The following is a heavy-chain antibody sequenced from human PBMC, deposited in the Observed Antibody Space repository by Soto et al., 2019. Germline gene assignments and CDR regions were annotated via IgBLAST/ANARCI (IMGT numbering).Heavy chain of an antibody. CDR2: IKQDGSEK. CDR1: GGTFSSYW. V-gene: IGHV3-7*01. CDR3: ACRGCMLAWVDV. D-gene: IGHD2-8*01. J-gene: IGHJ6*02. Sequence: PGGSLRLSCAAYGGTFSSYWMSLVRHAPGKGLEWVANIKQDGSEKYYVDSVKGRFTISRDNAKNSLYLQMNSLRDEDTAVYYCACRGCMLAWVDVWGQGNTVTVS.